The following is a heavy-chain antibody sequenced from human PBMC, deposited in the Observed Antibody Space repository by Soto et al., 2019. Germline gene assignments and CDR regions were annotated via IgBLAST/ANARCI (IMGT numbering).Heavy chain of an antibody. CDR3: ARLGGWTQDYGMDV. CDR2: IHYSGST. V-gene: IGHV4-39*01. CDR1: VDSISSRSYY. J-gene: IGHJ6*02. Sequence: PSETLSLTCTVSVDSISSRSYYWSWIRQPPGQGLDWIGNIHYSGSTSYNPSLKSRATISIDTSQNQFSLKLTSVTAADTAVYYCARLGGWTQDYGMDVWGQGTTVTVS. D-gene: IGHD6-19*01.